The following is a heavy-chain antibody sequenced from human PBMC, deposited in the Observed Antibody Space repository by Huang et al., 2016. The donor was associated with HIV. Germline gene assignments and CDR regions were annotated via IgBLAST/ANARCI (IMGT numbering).Heavy chain of an antibody. CDR2: SKQDESEK. CDR1: TFTFGAYW. Sequence: VESGGRSVQPGGSIKLSCVGSTFTFGAYWMSWVRKAPGKGLEWVANSKQDESEKYYVDSVKGRFNISRDKARKVLFLEMDDLRVEDTAIYFCATKTAGMDIWGQGTTVTVSS. V-gene: IGHV3-7*01. D-gene: IGHD1-7*01. J-gene: IGHJ6*02. CDR3: ATKTAGMDI.